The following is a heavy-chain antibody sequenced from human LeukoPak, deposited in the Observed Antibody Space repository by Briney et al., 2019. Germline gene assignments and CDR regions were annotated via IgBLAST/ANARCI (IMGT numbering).Heavy chain of an antibody. CDR2: INWNGGST. V-gene: IGHV3-20*04. CDR1: GFNFHDYG. J-gene: IGHJ4*02. Sequence: GGSLRLSCAASGFNFHDYGMSWVRQAPGKGLEWVSSINWNGGSTGYADSVKGRFTISRDNAKNSLYLQMNSLRAEDTALYYCARDRFLRRPEPAEYWGQGTLVTVSS. CDR3: ARDRFLRRPEPAEY. D-gene: IGHD2/OR15-2a*01.